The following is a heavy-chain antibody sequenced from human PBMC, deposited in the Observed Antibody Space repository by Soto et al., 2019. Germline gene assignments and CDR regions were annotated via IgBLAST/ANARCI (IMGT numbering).Heavy chain of an antibody. CDR1: GFTFSSYA. Sequence: PGGSLRLSCAASGFTFSSYAMSWVRQAPGKGLEWVSAISGSGGSTYYADSVKGRFTISRDNSKNTLYLQMNSLRAEDTAVYYCARTYYYDSSGYWPFDYWGQGTLVTVYS. V-gene: IGHV3-23*01. CDR2: ISGSGGST. CDR3: ARTYYYDSSGYWPFDY. D-gene: IGHD3-22*01. J-gene: IGHJ4*02.